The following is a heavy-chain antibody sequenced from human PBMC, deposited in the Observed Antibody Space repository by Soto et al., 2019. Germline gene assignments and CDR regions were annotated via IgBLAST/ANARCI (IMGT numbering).Heavy chain of an antibody. CDR3: ARDVPTGLGTFDY. J-gene: IGHJ4*02. V-gene: IGHV4-59*11. Sequence: PSETLSLTCTVSGDSLSTHYWSWIRQPPGKGLEWIGYVYDSGNTNYNPSLESRVTISVDTSKNQFSLRLKSVTAADTAVYFCARDVPTGLGTFDYWGQGTLVTVSS. CDR2: VYDSGNT. D-gene: IGHD3-16*01. CDR1: GDSLSTHY.